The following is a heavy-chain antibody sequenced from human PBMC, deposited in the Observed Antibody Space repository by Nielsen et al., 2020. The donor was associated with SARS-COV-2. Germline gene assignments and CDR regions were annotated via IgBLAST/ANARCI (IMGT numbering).Heavy chain of an antibody. J-gene: IGHJ6*02. CDR2: INHSGST. D-gene: IGHD2/OR15-2a*01. CDR3: ASSSVYGESTGNYYYYYGMDV. Sequence: WIRQPPGKGLEWIGEINHSGSTNYNPSLKSRVTISVDKSKNQFSLKLSSVTAADTAVYYCASSSVYGESTGNYYYYYGMDVWGQGTTVTVSS. V-gene: IGHV4-4*02.